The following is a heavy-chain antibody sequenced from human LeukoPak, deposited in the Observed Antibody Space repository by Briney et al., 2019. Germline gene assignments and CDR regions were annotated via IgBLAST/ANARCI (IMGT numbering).Heavy chain of an antibody. D-gene: IGHD3-10*01. CDR1: GFTFSSYG. J-gene: IGHJ4*02. CDR3: ARHLNYYLDY. Sequence: PRGSLRLSCAAPGFTFSSYGMHWVRQAPGKGLEWVAFIRYDGSNKYYADSVKGRFTISRDNSKNTLYLQMNSLRAEDTAVYYCARHLNYYLDYWGQGTLVTVSS. V-gene: IGHV3-30*02. CDR2: IRYDGSNK.